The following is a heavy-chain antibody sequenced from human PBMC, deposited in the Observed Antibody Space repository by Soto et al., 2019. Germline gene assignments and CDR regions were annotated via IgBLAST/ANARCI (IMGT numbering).Heavy chain of an antibody. J-gene: IGHJ6*02. V-gene: IGHV3-30-3*01. D-gene: IGHD3-10*01. Sequence: GGSLRLSCAASGFIFRSCAMHWVRQAPGKGLEWVGGISCGGSNKQYTDAVKGRFTISRDNSKNTLYLQMNSLRVDDKAVYYCARDGSDTWNYYYGLAVWGQGTTVTVSS. CDR3: ARDGSDTWNYYYGLAV. CDR2: ISCGGSNK. CDR1: GFIFRSCA.